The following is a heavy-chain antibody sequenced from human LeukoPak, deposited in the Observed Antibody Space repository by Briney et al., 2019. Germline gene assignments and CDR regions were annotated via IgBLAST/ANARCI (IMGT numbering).Heavy chain of an antibody. D-gene: IGHD1-26*01. CDR2: MNPNSGNT. V-gene: IGHV1-8*01. Sequence: ASVKVSCKASGYTFTSYDINWVRQATGQGLEWMGWMNPNSGNTGYAQKFQGRVTMTRNTSISTAYMELSSLRSEDTAVYYCARVVGATSQDTFDIWGQGTMVTVSS. CDR1: GYTFTSYD. CDR3: ARVVGATSQDTFDI. J-gene: IGHJ3*02.